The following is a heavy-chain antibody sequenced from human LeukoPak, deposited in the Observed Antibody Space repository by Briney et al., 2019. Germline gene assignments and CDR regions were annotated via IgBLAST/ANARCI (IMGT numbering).Heavy chain of an antibody. CDR3: ARDVGQFDF. CDR2: IKFDGSDQ. J-gene: IGHJ4*02. CDR1: GFTFSSYG. V-gene: IGHV3-33*05. Sequence: PGGSLRLSCAASGFTFSSYGMHWVRQAPGQGLEWVAIIKFDGSDQYYADAVKGRFTISRDNSKNTLYLQVDSLRAEDTAVYYCARDVGQFDFWGQGTLVTVSS. D-gene: IGHD2-15*01.